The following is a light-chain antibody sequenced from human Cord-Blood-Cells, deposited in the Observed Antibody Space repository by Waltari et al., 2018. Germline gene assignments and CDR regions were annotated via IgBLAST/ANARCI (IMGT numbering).Light chain of an antibody. CDR3: QQSYSTPPLT. CDR1: QIISSY. V-gene: IGKV1-39*01. Sequence: DIQMTQSPSSLSASVGHRVTITCRASQIISSYLNWYQQKPGKAPKLLIYAASSVQSGVPSRFSGSGSGTDFTLTISSLQPEDFATYYCQQSYSTPPLTFGQGTKVEIK. CDR2: AAS. J-gene: IGKJ1*01.